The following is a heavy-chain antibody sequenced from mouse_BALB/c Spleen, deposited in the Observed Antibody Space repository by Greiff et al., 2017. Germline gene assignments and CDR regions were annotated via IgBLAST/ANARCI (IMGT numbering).Heavy chain of an antibody. V-gene: IGHV5-17*02. Sequence: EVKLVESGGGLVQAGGSRKLSCAASGFTFSSFGMHWVRQAPEKGLEWVAYISSGSSTIYYADKVKGRFTISRDNPKNTLFLQMTSLRSEDTAMYYCARVTGTYYFDYWGQGTTLTVSS. D-gene: IGHD4-1*01. CDR1: GFTFSSFG. CDR2: ISSGSSTI. CDR3: ARVTGTYYFDY. J-gene: IGHJ2*01.